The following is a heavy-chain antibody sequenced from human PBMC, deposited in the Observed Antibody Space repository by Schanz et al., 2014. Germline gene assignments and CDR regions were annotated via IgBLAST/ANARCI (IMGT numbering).Heavy chain of an antibody. CDR2: IYSGIGA. V-gene: IGHV3-66*01. Sequence: VQLVESGGGLVKPGGSLRLSCAASGFTFSDYYMSWIRQAPGKGLEWVSVIYSGIGAYYADSVKDRFTVSRDNSKNTLYLQMNSLKTEDTAMYYCARRASCSRIGCPFDSWGQGTLVTVSS. CDR1: GFTFSDYY. D-gene: IGHD2-2*01. J-gene: IGHJ4*02. CDR3: ARRASCSRIGCPFDS.